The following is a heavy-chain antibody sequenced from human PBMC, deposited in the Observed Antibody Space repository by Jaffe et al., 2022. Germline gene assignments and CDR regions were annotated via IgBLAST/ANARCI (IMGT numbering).Heavy chain of an antibody. CDR1: GYSISSGYY. V-gene: IGHV4-38-2*01. CDR3: ARRPHCSGGSCYSNFDY. CDR2: IYHSGST. D-gene: IGHD2-15*01. Sequence: QVQLQESGPGLVKPSETLSLTCAVSGYSISSGYYWGWIRQPPGKGLEWIGSIYHSGSTYYNPSLKSRVTISVDTSKNQFSLKLSSVTAADTAVYYCARRPHCSGGSCYSNFDYWGQGTLVTVSS. J-gene: IGHJ4*02.